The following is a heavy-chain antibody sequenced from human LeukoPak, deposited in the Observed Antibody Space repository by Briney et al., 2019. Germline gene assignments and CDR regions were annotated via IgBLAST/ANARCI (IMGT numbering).Heavy chain of an antibody. CDR3: ARRVSDDYGGNLYWFDN. CDR1: GGSISSSNYY. Sequence: SETLSLTCTVSGGSISSSNYYWGWIRQPPGKGLEWIGSIYYSGSTYYNPSLKSRVTISVDTSKNQFSQKLSSVTAADTAVYYCARRVSDDYGGNLYWFDNWGQGTLVTVSS. D-gene: IGHD4-23*01. J-gene: IGHJ4*02. V-gene: IGHV4-39*01. CDR2: IYYSGST.